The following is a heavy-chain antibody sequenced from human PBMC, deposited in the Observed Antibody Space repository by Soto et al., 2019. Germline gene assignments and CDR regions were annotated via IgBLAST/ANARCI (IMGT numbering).Heavy chain of an antibody. V-gene: IGHV3-30*18. CDR1: GFTFSSYG. J-gene: IGHJ6*02. CDR3: AKDLKYDFWSGYSRVVEYGMDV. Sequence: GGSLRLSCAASGFTFSSYGMHWVRQAPGKGLEWVAVISYDGSNKYYADSVKGRFTISRDNSKNTLYLQMNSLRAEDTAVYYCAKDLKYDFWSGYSRVVEYGMDVSGQGTTVTVSS. CDR2: ISYDGSNK. D-gene: IGHD3-3*01.